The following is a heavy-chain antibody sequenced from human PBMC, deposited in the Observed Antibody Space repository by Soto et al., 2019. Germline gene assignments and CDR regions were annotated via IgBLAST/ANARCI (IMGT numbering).Heavy chain of an antibody. D-gene: IGHD5-18*01. CDR1: GFPFSNYE. V-gene: IGHV3-48*03. CDR3: ARMWGGYSGYNYGADS. J-gene: IGHJ5*02. CDR2: ITTTGSTI. Sequence: HPGGSLRLSCAASGFPFSNYEMNWVRQAPGKGLEWVSYITTTGSTIYYADSVKGRFTISRDNAKNSLYLQMNSLRAEDTAVYYCARMWGGYSGYNYGADSWGQGTLVTVSS.